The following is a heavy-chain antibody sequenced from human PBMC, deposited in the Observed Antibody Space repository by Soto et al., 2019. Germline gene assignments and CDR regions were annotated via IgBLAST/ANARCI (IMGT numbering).Heavy chain of an antibody. CDR1: GDSMSSDSLY. V-gene: IGHV4-39*01. CDR2: VYYTGSS. D-gene: IGHD2-15*01. Sequence: SETLSLTCSVSGDSMSSDSLYWIWIRQPPGKGLEWIGSVYYTGSSHYNPSLKSRVTISVDTSNNNFSLKMSSLTAADTAVYYCRWSSGLNDLEFWGQGTLVTVSS. CDR3: RWSSGLNDLEF. J-gene: IGHJ4*02.